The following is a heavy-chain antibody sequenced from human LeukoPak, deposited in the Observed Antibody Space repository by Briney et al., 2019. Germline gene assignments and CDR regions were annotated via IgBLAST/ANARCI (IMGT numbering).Heavy chain of an antibody. J-gene: IGHJ3*02. CDR2: IYYSGST. D-gene: IGHD3-10*01. V-gene: IGHV4-39*01. Sequence: SETLSLTCAVSDDSIRSSDYYWGWIRQPTGKGLEWIGSIYYSGSTYYNPSLKSRVTISIDTSKNQFSLKLSSVTAADTAVYYCASEPYGSGSFLGAFDIWGQGTMVTVSS. CDR1: DDSIRSSDYY. CDR3: ASEPYGSGSFLGAFDI.